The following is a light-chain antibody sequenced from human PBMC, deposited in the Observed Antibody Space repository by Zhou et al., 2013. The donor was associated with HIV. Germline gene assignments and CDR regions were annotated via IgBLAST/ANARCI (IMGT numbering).Light chain of an antibody. V-gene: IGKV1-5*03. CDR2: EAS. CDR1: QTAGRW. Sequence: DIHLTQSPSTLSASIGDRVTITCRASQTAGRWLAWYQQKPGKAPDLLIYEASRLESGVPSRFSGSGSGTEFTLTISSLQPDDFATYYCQQYNSYPRTFGQGTKVEIK. CDR3: QQYNSYPRT. J-gene: IGKJ1*01.